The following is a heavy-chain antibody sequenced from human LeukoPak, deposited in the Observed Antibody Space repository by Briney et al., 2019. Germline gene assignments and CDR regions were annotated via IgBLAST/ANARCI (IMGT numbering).Heavy chain of an antibody. CDR3: ATHYDSSGFAY. Sequence: SVKVSCKSSGGTFSDYAINWVRQAPGQGLEWMGGIIPLVGTGNYAQKFQGRVTVTADESTSTAYLELSSLRSEDTAVYYCATHYDSSGFAYWGQGTLVTVSS. J-gene: IGHJ4*02. D-gene: IGHD3-22*01. CDR2: IIPLVGTG. V-gene: IGHV1-69*01. CDR1: GGTFSDYA.